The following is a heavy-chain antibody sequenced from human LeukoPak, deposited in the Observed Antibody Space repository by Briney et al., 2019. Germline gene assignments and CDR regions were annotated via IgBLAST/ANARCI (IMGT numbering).Heavy chain of an antibody. CDR3: ARSHSGSSFLNYYYYYYMDV. CDR2: IIPIFGTA. V-gene: IGHV1-69*13. D-gene: IGHD6-13*01. CDR1: GYTFTSYG. Sequence: ASVKVSCKASGYTFTSYGISWVRQAPGQGLEWMGGIIPIFGTANYAQKFQSRVTITADESTSTAYMELSSLRSEDTAVYYCARSHSGSSFLNYYYYYYMDVWGKGTTVTVSS. J-gene: IGHJ6*03.